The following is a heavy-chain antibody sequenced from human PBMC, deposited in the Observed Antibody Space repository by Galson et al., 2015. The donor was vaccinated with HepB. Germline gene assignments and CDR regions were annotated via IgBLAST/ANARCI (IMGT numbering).Heavy chain of an antibody. Sequence: SVKVSCKASGYTFTSYAMNWVRQAPGQGLEWMGWINTNTGNPTYAQGFTGRFVFSLDTSVSTAYLQISSLKAEDTAVYYCARGYNYYDSSGRTPDAFDIWGQGTMVTVSS. V-gene: IGHV7-4-1*02. D-gene: IGHD3-22*01. J-gene: IGHJ3*02. CDR1: GYTFTSYA. CDR3: ARGYNYYDSSGRTPDAFDI. CDR2: INTNTGNP.